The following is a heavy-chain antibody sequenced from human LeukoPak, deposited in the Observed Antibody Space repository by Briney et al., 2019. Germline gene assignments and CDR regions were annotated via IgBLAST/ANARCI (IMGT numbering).Heavy chain of an antibody. CDR1: GFTFSSYA. D-gene: IGHD6-19*01. J-gene: IGHJ4*02. CDR2: ISTNGGST. CDR3: VKDVSESSGSYFFDY. V-gene: IGHV3-64D*09. Sequence: GGSLRLSCSASGFTFSSYAMHWVRQAPGKGLEYLSAISTNGGSTYYADSVKGRFAISRDNSKNTLCLQMSSLRAEDTAVYYCVKDVSESSGSYFFDYWGQGTLVTVSS.